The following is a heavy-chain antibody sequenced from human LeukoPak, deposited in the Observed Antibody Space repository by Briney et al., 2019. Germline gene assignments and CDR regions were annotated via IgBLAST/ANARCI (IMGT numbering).Heavy chain of an antibody. CDR2: FYVGGAP. CDR1: GFSVTNNY. CDR3: ARGDGYNFFDY. Sequence: PGGSLRLSCAVSGFSVTNNYMSWVRQAPGKGLEWVSVFYVGGAPYYADSVKGRFTISRDNSENTLYLQMKSLRAEDTAVYYCARGDGYNFFDYWGQGTLVTVSS. J-gene: IGHJ4*02. V-gene: IGHV3-53*01. D-gene: IGHD5-24*01.